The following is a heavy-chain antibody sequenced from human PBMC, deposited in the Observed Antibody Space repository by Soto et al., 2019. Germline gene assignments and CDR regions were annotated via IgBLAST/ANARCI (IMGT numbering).Heavy chain of an antibody. CDR2: ISDDGDKV. CDR1: EFTFSDYA. CDR3: ARAHYHDSSGPNGHAFDI. V-gene: IGHV3-30-3*01. D-gene: IGHD3-22*01. Sequence: LRLSCAASEFTFSDYAMHWVRQAPGKGLEWVAVISDDGDKVFYADSMKDRLTISRDNSKSTLFLQLTSLGPEDTALYYCARAHYHDSSGPNGHAFDIWGQGTLVTVSS. J-gene: IGHJ3*02.